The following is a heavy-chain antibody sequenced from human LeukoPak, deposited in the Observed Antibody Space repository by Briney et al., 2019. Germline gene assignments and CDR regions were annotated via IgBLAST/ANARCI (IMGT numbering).Heavy chain of an antibody. V-gene: IGHV4-38-2*01. CDR1: GYSISSSYY. D-gene: IGHD3-16*01. J-gene: IGHJ4*02. CDR3: ARGVTSISRGSYGY. Sequence: PSETLSLTCAVSGYSISSSYYWGWIRPPPEKGLERIGSIYHSGSTYYNPSFKSRVTISVDTSRNQFSLKLRSVTAADTAVYYCARGVTSISRGSYGYWGQGTLVTVSS. CDR2: IYHSGST.